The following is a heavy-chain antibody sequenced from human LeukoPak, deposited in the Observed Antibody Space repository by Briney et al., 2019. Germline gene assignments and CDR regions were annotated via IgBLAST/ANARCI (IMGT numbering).Heavy chain of an antibody. D-gene: IGHD3-10*01. CDR2: ICPGDSDT. J-gene: IGHJ4*02. CDR1: GHSFTSYW. Sequence: GESLKISCKGSGHSFTSYWIGWVRHVPGKSLEYMGIICPGDSDTRYSPSFQGQVTISADKSISTAYLQWSSLKASDTAMYYCATLVGYGSFFDYWGQGTLVTVSS. V-gene: IGHV5-51*01. CDR3: ATLVGYGSFFDY.